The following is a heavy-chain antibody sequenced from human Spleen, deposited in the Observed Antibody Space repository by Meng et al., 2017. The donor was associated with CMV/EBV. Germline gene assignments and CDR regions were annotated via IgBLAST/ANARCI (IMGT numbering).Heavy chain of an antibody. CDR1: GYTFTHYG. D-gene: IGHD3-3*01. J-gene: IGHJ4*02. CDR2: ISAYNGNT. CDR3: ARARYDFWSGYSLY. Sequence: ASGYTFTHYGISWVRQAPGQGLEWMGWISAYNGNTNYAQKLQGIVTMTTDTSTSTAYMELRSLRSDDTAVYYCARARYDFWSGYSLYWGQGTLVTVSS. V-gene: IGHV1-18*01.